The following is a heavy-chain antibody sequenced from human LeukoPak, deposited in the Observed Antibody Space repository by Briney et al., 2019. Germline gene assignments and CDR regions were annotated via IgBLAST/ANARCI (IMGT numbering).Heavy chain of an antibody. Sequence: ASVKVSCKASGYTFTSYYMHWVRQAPGQGLEWMGIINPSVGSTSYAQKFQGRVTMTRDMSTSTVYMELSSMRSEDTAVYYCGRQRGYRWVYSSMNWFDPWGKGTLVTVSS. J-gene: IGHJ5*02. CDR3: GRQRGYRWVYSSMNWFDP. CDR1: GYTFTSYY. CDR2: INPSVGST. V-gene: IGHV1-46*01. D-gene: IGHD6-13*01.